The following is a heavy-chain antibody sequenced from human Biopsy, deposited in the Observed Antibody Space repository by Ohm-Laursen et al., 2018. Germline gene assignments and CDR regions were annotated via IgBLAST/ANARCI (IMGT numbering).Heavy chain of an antibody. CDR2: IYYSGST. CDR3: ARGNEVMVTGPYFFDY. Sequence: TLSLTCAVSGVSISSYFWNWIRQPPGKGLEWIGDIYYSGSTKYNPSLKSRVTISADMSKSQLSLKLTSVTTADTAVYYCARGNEVMVTGPYFFDYWGQGTLVIVSS. J-gene: IGHJ4*02. D-gene: IGHD2-21*02. V-gene: IGHV4-59*01. CDR1: GVSISSYF.